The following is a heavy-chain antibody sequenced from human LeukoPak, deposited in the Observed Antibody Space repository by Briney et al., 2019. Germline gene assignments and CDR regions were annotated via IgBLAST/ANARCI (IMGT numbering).Heavy chain of an antibody. V-gene: IGHV4-31*03. Sequence: SQTLSLTCTVSGGSISSGGYYWGWIRQYPGKGLEWIVYIYHSGSTYYNPSLQSRVTISLNMSKNQFSLKLSSVTAADTAVYYCARRMEYYYGNSGYYFDYWGQGALVTVSS. CDR2: IYHSGST. D-gene: IGHD3-22*01. CDR3: ARRMEYYYGNSGYYFDY. CDR1: GGSISSGGYY. J-gene: IGHJ4*02.